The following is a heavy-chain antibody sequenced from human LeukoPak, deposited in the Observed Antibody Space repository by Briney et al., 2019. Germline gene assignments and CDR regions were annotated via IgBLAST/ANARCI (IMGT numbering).Heavy chain of an antibody. D-gene: IGHD2-8*01. CDR3: AAGGVYDLPDN. CDR1: GYSLSELS. V-gene: IGHV1-24*01. Sequence: ASVKVSCKVSGYSLSELSMHWVRQAPGKGLEWMGGFDPENGEAVYAQKFQGRVTMTEDTSTDTSYMELNSLKSEDTAVYYCAAGGVYDLPDNWGQGTLVTVSS. J-gene: IGHJ4*02. CDR2: FDPENGEA.